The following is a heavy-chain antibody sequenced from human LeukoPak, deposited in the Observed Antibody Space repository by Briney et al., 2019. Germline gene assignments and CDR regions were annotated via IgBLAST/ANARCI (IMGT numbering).Heavy chain of an antibody. CDR3: ATRTAMAQPVDH. D-gene: IGHD5-18*01. CDR1: GFTFSSYG. J-gene: IGHJ4*02. CDR2: ISYDGSNK. Sequence: QPGRSLRLSCAASGFTFSSYGMHWVRQAPGKGLEWVAVISYDGSNKYYADSVKGRFTISRDNSKNTLYLQMNSLRAEDTAVYYCATRTAMAQPVDHWGQGTLVTVSS. V-gene: IGHV3-30*03.